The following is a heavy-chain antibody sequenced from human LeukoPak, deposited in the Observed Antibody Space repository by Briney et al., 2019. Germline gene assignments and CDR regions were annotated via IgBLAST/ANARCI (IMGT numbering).Heavy chain of an antibody. CDR1: GFAVSNNY. D-gene: IGHD5-12*01. Sequence: PGGSLRLSCAASGFAVSNNYMSWVRQAPGKGLEWVSVIYSDGSPYYADSVRGRFTISRDNSKNTLYLQMNSLRAEDTAVYYCARGLDWYFDLWGRGTLVTVSS. V-gene: IGHV3-66*01. CDR3: ARGLDWYFDL. J-gene: IGHJ2*01. CDR2: IYSDGSP.